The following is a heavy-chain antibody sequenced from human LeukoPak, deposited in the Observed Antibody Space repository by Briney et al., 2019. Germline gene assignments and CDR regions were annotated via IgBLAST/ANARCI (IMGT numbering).Heavy chain of an antibody. Sequence: SETLSLTCTVSGYSISSGYYWGWIRQPPGKGLEWIGSFYDSGNTYYNPSLKSRVTISVDTSKNQFSLKVRSVTAADTAVYYCARDPGYYGSGSLGAFDIWGQGTMVTVSS. CDR3: ARDPGYYGSGSLGAFDI. J-gene: IGHJ3*02. CDR2: FYDSGNT. CDR1: GYSISSGYY. D-gene: IGHD3-10*01. V-gene: IGHV4-38-2*02.